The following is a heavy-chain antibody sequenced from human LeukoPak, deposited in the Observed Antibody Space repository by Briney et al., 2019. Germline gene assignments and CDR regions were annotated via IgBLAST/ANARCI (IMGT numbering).Heavy chain of an antibody. CDR3: VRAPRSWGFDY. D-gene: IGHD7-27*01. Sequence: SETLSLTCTVSGGSISSYYWSWIRQPPGKGLEWIGYIYYSGSTNYNPSLKSRVTISVDTSKNQFSLKLSSVTAADTAVYYCVRAPRSWGFDYWGQGTLVTVSS. CDR2: IYYSGST. CDR1: GGSISSYY. J-gene: IGHJ4*02. V-gene: IGHV4-59*01.